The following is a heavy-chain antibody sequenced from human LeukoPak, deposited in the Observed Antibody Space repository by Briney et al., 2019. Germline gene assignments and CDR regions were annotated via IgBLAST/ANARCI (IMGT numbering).Heavy chain of an antibody. J-gene: IGHJ4*02. CDR2: INYSGSC. V-gene: IGHV4-34*01. CDR3: ARQRGFLSAYIDV. D-gene: IGHD3-3*01. Sequence: SETLSLTCAVYGGSFSDYYWTWIRQPPGRGLEWIGEINYSGSCNYNPSLKSRVTISIDTSKNQFSLKLSSVTAADTATYYCARQRGFLSAYIDVWGRGTPVTVSS. CDR1: GGSFSDYY.